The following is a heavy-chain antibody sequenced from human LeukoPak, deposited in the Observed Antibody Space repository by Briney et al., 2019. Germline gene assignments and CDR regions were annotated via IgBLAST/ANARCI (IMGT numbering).Heavy chain of an antibody. CDR1: GGSISSGDYY. CDR3: ARVTRGYNWNSLSYYYYMDV. Sequence: SQTLSLTCTVSGGSISSGDYYWSWLRQPPGKGLEWIGYIYYSGSTYYNPSLKSRVTISVDTSKNQFSLKLSSVTAADTAVYYCARVTRGYNWNSLSYYYYMDVWGKGTTVTVSS. J-gene: IGHJ6*03. D-gene: IGHD1-7*01. CDR2: IYYSGST. V-gene: IGHV4-30-4*08.